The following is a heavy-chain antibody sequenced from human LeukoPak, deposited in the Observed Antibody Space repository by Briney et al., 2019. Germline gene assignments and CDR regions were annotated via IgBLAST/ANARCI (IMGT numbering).Heavy chain of an antibody. Sequence: SETLSLTCTVSGGSISSYYWSWIRQPPGKGLEWIGYIYYSGSTNYNPSLKSRVTISVDTSKNQFSLKLSSVTAADTAVYYCARRPWRGSYCWFDPWGQGTLVTVSS. CDR1: GGSISSYY. V-gene: IGHV4-59*01. CDR2: IYYSGST. J-gene: IGHJ5*02. CDR3: ARRPWRGSYCWFDP. D-gene: IGHD1-26*01.